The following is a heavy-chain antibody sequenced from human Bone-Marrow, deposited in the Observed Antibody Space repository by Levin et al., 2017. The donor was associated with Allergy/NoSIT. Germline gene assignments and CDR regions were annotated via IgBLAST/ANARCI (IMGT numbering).Heavy chain of an antibody. CDR2: IFHSGKN. V-gene: IGHV4-30-4*01. D-gene: IGHD2-21*01. Sequence: SQTLSLTCTVSGDSISNDGNYWSWIRQPPGKGLEWIGYIFHSGKNFYNPSLKSRVSMSVDTSKEQFSLKLSSVTAADTAVYYCARGDLYFDYWGRGAPVTVSS. J-gene: IGHJ4*02. CDR3: ARGDLYFDY. CDR1: GDSISNDGNY.